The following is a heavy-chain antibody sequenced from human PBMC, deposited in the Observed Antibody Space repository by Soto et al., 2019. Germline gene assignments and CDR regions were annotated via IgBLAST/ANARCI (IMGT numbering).Heavy chain of an antibody. J-gene: IGHJ3*01. V-gene: IGHV3-74*01. CDR1: EFTFRNYW. CDR3: ARSLPGTYGAFDL. Sequence: EVQLVDSGGGLVQPGGSLRLSCAASEFTFRNYWMHWVRQSPGKGLVWVSRISGDGSSRNYADSVKGRFTISRDNAKNTVYLQIDSLRAEDTAVYYCARSLPGTYGAFDLWGQGTMVTVSS. CDR2: ISGDGSSR. D-gene: IGHD1-7*01.